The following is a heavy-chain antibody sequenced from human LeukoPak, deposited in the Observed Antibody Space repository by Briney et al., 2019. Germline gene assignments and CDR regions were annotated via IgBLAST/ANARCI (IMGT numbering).Heavy chain of an antibody. Sequence: PSQTLSLTCTVSGGSISSGGYYWSWIRQLPGKGLEWIGYNYYSGTTSYNPSLKSRLTISLDTSENQFSLKLSSVTAADTAVYYCARGSTGDKSNNWGQGTLVTVSS. CDR1: GGSISSGGYY. J-gene: IGHJ4*02. V-gene: IGHV4-31*03. D-gene: IGHD7-27*01. CDR3: ARGSTGDKSNN. CDR2: NYYSGTT.